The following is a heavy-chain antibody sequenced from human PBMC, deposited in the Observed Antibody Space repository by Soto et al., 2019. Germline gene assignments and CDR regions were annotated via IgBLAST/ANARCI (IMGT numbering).Heavy chain of an antibody. CDR2: IIPIFGTA. Sequence: ASVTVSCTASGGTFRSYAISWVRQAPGQGLEWMGGIIPIFGTANYAQKFQGRVTITADESTSTAYMELSSLRSEDTAVYYCASGLYCTNGVCHYYYYGMDVWGQGTTVTVSS. J-gene: IGHJ6*02. CDR1: GGTFRSYA. V-gene: IGHV1-69*13. CDR3: ASGLYCTNGVCHYYYYGMDV. D-gene: IGHD2-8*01.